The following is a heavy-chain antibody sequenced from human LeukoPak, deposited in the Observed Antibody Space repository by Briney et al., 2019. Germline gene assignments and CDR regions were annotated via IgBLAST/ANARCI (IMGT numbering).Heavy chain of an antibody. J-gene: IGHJ4*02. CDR2: TTNKAHSYTT. CDR1: GFTLSDHN. V-gene: IGHV3-72*01. Sequence: GGSLRLSCAVSGFTLSDHNMDRVRQAPGKGLEWVGRTTNKAHSYTTEYAASVKGRFTISRDDSQNSPYLQMNSLKTEDTAVYYCARAPSGLDYWGQGILVTVSS. CDR3: ARAPSGLDY. D-gene: IGHD2-15*01.